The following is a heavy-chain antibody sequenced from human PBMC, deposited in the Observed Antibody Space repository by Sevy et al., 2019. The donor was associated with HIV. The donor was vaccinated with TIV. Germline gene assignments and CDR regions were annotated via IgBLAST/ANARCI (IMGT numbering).Heavy chain of an antibody. D-gene: IGHD3-9*01. CDR1: GFIVTSHY. CDR2: LSYDGSNK. J-gene: IGHJ6*02. CDR3: AKDFTGFYGMDV. V-gene: IGHV3-30*18. Sequence: GGSLRLSCAASGFIVTSHYMAWVRLAPGKGLEWVAVLSYDGSNKDYAESVKGRFTISRDTSKNTLYLQMNSLRAEDTAVYYCAKDFTGFYGMDVWGQGTTVTVSS.